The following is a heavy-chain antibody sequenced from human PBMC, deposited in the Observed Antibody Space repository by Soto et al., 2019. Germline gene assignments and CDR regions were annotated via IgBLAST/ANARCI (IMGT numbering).Heavy chain of an antibody. V-gene: IGHV1-46*04. J-gene: IGHJ6*02. D-gene: IGHD6-19*01. Sequence: QVQLVQSGAEVKKPGASVKVSCKASGYTFTSYYMHWVRQAPGQGLEWMGIINPSGGSTSYAQKLPGRVNIARDTSTGPVIMEGSGRGFGDPALYYCARDSLQWLVVWGQGTTVTVSS. CDR2: INPSGGST. CDR1: GYTFTSYY. CDR3: ARDSLQWLVV.